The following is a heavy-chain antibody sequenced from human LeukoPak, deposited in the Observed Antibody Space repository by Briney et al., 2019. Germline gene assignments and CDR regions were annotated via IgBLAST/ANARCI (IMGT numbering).Heavy chain of an antibody. V-gene: IGHV4-61*02. CDR2: IYTSGST. Sequence: SQTLSLTCTVSGGSISSGSYYWSWIRQPAGKGLEWIGRIYTSGSTNYNPSLKSRVTISVDTSKNQFSLKLSSVTAADTAVYYCARQKPRYAVDYWGQGTLVTVSS. J-gene: IGHJ4*02. D-gene: IGHD5-12*01. CDR1: GGSISSGSYY. CDR3: ARQKPRYAVDY.